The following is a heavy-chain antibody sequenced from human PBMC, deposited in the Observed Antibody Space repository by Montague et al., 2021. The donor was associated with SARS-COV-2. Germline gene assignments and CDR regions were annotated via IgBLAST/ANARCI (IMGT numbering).Heavy chain of an antibody. CDR3: ARDSHYYDSSGHFDY. V-gene: IGHV4-59*13. CDR1: GGSISSYY. J-gene: IGHJ4*02. Sequence: SDTLSLTRTVSGGSISSYYWSWIRQPPGKGLEWIGYIYYSGSTNXNPSLKSQVTISVDTSKNQFSLKLSSVTAADTAVYYCARDSHYYDSSGHFDYWGQGTLVTVSS. D-gene: IGHD3-22*01. CDR2: IYYSGST.